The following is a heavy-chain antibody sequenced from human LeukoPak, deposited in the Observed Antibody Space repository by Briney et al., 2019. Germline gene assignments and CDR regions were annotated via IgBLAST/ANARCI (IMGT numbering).Heavy chain of an antibody. CDR1: GFTVSDNY. Sequence: PGGSLRLSCAASGFTVSDNYMSWVRQAPGKGLEGGSVIYSGGSTYYADSVKGRFTISRDNSKNTVYLQMNSLRAEDTAFYYCARDLYYYDSSGYYLGYWGQGTLVTVSS. D-gene: IGHD3-22*01. CDR3: ARDLYYYDSSGYYLGY. CDR2: IYSGGST. V-gene: IGHV3-53*01. J-gene: IGHJ4*02.